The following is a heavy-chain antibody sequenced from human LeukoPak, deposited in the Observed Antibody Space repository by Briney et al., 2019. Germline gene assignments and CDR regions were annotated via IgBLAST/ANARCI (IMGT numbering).Heavy chain of an antibody. CDR2: INPNTGGA. CDR1: GYTFTAYY. CDR3: ARVTADTLTDIVVVPAFPPHYYYYGMDV. V-gene: IGHV1-2*02. J-gene: IGHJ6*02. D-gene: IGHD2-2*01. Sequence: ASVKVSYKASGYTFTAYYLHWVRQAPGQGLEWMGWINPNTGGAKYAQKFQGRLTMTRDTSINTVYMGLSSLRSEDTAVYYCARVTADTLTDIVVVPAFPPHYYYYGMDVWGQGTTVTVSS.